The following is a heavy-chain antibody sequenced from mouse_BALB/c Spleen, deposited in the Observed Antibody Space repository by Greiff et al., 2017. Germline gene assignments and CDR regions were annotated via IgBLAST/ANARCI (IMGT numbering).Heavy chain of an antibody. CDR2: ISSGGST. V-gene: IGHV5-6-5*01. Sequence: EVQLVESGGGLVKPGGSLKLSCAASGFTFSSYAMSWVRQTPEKRLEWVASISSGGSTYYPDSVKGRFTISRDNARNILYLQMSSLRSEDTAMYYCARDDGYYRWHYFDYWGQGTTLTVSS. CDR3: ARDDGYYRWHYFDY. D-gene: IGHD2-3*01. J-gene: IGHJ2*01. CDR1: GFTFSSYA.